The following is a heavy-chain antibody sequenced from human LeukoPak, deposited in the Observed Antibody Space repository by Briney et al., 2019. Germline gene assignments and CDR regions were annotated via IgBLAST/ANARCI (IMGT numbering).Heavy chain of an antibody. CDR1: GGSISSYY. J-gene: IGHJ4*02. D-gene: IGHD6-19*01. CDR2: IHPSGTT. V-gene: IGHV4-4*07. Sequence: KPSETLSLTCTVSGGSISSYYWTWIRQPAGKGLEWIGRIHPSGTTNHNPSPKSRVIMSLDMSNNQFSLKVRSVTAADTAVYYCARETEVPGGRSWDFWGQGTLVTVSS. CDR3: ARETEVPGGRSWDF.